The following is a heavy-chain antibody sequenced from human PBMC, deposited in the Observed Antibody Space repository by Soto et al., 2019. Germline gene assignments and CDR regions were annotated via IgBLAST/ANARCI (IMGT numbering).Heavy chain of an antibody. D-gene: IGHD2-15*01. CDR2: INHSGST. Sequence: SETLSLTCAVYGGSFSGYYWSWIRQPPGKGLEWIGEINHSGSTNYNPSLKSRVTISVDTSKNQFSLKLSSVTAADTAVYYCARFDCSGGSCSSDAFDIWGQGTMVTVS. V-gene: IGHV4-34*01. CDR1: GGSFSGYY. J-gene: IGHJ3*02. CDR3: ARFDCSGGSCSSDAFDI.